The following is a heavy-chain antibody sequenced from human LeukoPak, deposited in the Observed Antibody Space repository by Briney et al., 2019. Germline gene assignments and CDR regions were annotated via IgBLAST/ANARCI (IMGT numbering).Heavy chain of an antibody. Sequence: GASVKVSCKASGYTFTSYDINWVRQATGQGLEWMGWMNPNSGNTGYAQKFQGRVTMTRNTSISTAYMELSSLRSEDTAVYYCAREYFYYDSSGYYVTEYFQHWGQGTLVTVSS. V-gene: IGHV1-8*01. D-gene: IGHD3-22*01. CDR1: GYTFTSYD. J-gene: IGHJ1*01. CDR2: MNPNSGNT. CDR3: AREYFYYDSSGYYVTEYFQH.